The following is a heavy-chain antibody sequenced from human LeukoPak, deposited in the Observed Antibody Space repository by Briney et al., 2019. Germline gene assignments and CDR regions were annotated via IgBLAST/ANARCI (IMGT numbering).Heavy chain of an antibody. CDR2: ISGSGGST. V-gene: IGHV3-23*01. Sequence: GGSLRLSCAASGFTFSSYAMSWVRQAPGKGLEWVSAISGSGGSTYYADSVKGRFTISRDSSKNTLYLQMNSLRAEDTAVYYCAKDRNDILTGYYYYYMDVWGKGTTVTVSS. J-gene: IGHJ6*03. CDR1: GFTFSSYA. CDR3: AKDRNDILTGYYYYYMDV. D-gene: IGHD3-9*01.